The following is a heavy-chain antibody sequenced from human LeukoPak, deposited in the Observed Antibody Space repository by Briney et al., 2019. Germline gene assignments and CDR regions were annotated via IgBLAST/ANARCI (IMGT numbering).Heavy chain of an antibody. V-gene: IGHV4-39*01. J-gene: IGHJ6*02. D-gene: IGHD4-23*01. Sequence: SETLSLTCTVSGGSISSSSYYWGWIRQPPGKGLEWIGSIYYSGSTYYNPSLKSRVTLSVDTSKNQFSLKLSSVTAADTAVYYCASRGDDYGGNTTYGMDVWGQGTTVTVSS. CDR3: ASRGDDYGGNTTYGMDV. CDR1: GGSISSSSYY. CDR2: IYYSGST.